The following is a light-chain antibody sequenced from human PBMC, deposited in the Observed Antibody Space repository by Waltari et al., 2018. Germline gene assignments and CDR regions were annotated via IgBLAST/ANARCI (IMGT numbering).Light chain of an antibody. J-gene: IGLJ1*01. CDR1: SSNIGAGYD. Sequence: QSVLTQPPSVSGAPGQRVTISCTGSSSNIGAGYDVHWYRPLPGTAPKLLIYGTNNRPSGVPGRFSGSKSGTSASLAITGLQAEDEADYYCQAYDSSLTEVFGTGTKVTVL. CDR2: GTN. V-gene: IGLV1-40*01. CDR3: QAYDSSLTEV.